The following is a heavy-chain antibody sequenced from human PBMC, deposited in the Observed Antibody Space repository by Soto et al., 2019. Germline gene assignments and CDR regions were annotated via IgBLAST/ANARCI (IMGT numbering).Heavy chain of an antibody. D-gene: IGHD4-17*01. CDR2: IYHSGST. J-gene: IGHJ4*02. V-gene: IGHV4-30-2*01. Sequence: PSETLSLTCAVSGGSISSDGYSWSWIRQPPGKGLEWIGYIYHSGSTYYNPSLKSRVTISVDRSKNQFSLKLSSVTAADTAVYYCARAMTTVTTIDYWGQGTLVTVSS. CDR3: ARAMTTVTTIDY. CDR1: GGSISSDGYS.